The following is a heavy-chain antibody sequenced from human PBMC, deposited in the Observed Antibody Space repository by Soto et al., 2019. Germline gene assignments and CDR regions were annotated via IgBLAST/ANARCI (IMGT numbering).Heavy chain of an antibody. CDR3: ARGAPNDYGGNTLFVY. V-gene: IGHV1-8*01. Sequence: QVQLVQSGAEVKKPGASVKVSCKASGYTFTSYDINWVRQATGQGLEWMGWMNPNSGNTGYAQKFQGRVTMTRNTSISTAYMELSSLRSEDTAVYYCARGAPNDYGGNTLFVYWGQGTLVTVSS. J-gene: IGHJ4*02. D-gene: IGHD4-17*01. CDR1: GYTFTSYD. CDR2: MNPNSGNT.